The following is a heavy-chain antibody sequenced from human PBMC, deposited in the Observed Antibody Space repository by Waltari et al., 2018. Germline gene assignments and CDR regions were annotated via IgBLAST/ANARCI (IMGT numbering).Heavy chain of an antibody. Sequence: EVQLEQSGAEVKQPGESLKIYCRGSGDTFARDGIVWVRQMPGKGLEWMGNIFPADSETRYSPSFQGQVTISADKSINTAFVHWISLKASDTATYFCARMAITADYYFSGLDVWGPGTTVTVSS. J-gene: IGHJ6*02. CDR1: GDTFARDG. CDR2: IFPADSET. CDR3: ARMAITADYYFSGLDV. V-gene: IGHV5-51*01.